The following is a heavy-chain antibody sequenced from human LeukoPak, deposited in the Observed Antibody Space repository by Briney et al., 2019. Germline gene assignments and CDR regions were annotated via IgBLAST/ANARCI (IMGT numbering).Heavy chain of an antibody. D-gene: IGHD3-10*01. V-gene: IGHV1-69*05. Sequence: SVKVSCKASGGTFSSYAISVVRQAPGRGLEWMGGIIPIFGTANYAQRFQGRVTITTDESTSTAYMELSSLRSEDTAVYYCARATYYYGSGSYFPFDYWGQGTLVTVSS. CDR1: GGTFSSYA. CDR2: IIPIFGTA. CDR3: ARATYYYGSGSYFPFDY. J-gene: IGHJ4*02.